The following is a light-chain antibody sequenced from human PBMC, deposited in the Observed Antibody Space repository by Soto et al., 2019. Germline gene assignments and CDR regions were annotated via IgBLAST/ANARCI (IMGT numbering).Light chain of an antibody. CDR3: QQYVTSSPRT. Sequence: EIVLTQSPGTLSLSPGERATLSCRASHTISSSYLAWYQQKPGQAPRLLMYGISRRATGIPDRFSGSGSGTDFTLTITRLEPEDFAVDYCQQYVTSSPRTFGQGTKVEI. CDR2: GIS. CDR1: HTISSSY. V-gene: IGKV3-20*01. J-gene: IGKJ1*01.